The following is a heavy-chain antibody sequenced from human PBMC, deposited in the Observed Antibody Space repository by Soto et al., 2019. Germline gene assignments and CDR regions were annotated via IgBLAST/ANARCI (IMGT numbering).Heavy chain of an antibody. V-gene: IGHV3-30-3*01. J-gene: IGHJ4*02. Sequence: GGSLRLSCAASGFTFSSYAVHWVRQAPGKGLEWVAVISYDGSNKYYADSVKGRFTISRDNSKNTLYLQMNSLRAEDTAVYYCARSHFGGATTSGFYFDYWGQGTLVTV. CDR2: ISYDGSNK. CDR3: ARSHFGGATTSGFYFDY. CDR1: GFTFSSYA. D-gene: IGHD1-26*01.